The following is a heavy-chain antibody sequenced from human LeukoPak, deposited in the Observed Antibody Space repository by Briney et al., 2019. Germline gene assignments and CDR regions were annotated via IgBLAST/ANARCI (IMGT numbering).Heavy chain of an antibody. D-gene: IGHD6-19*01. CDR2: INPNSGGT. V-gene: IGHV1-2*02. CDR3: ARAAAVAGDY. CDR1: GYTFTGYY. Sequence: GAPVKVSCKASGYTFTGYYMHWVRQAPGQGLEWKGWINPNSGGTNYAQKFQGRVTMTRDTSISTADMELSRLRSDDTAVYYCARAAAVAGDYWGQGTLVTVSS. J-gene: IGHJ4*02.